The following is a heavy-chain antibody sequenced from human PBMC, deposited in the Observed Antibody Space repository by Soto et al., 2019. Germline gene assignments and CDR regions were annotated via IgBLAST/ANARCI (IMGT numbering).Heavy chain of an antibody. J-gene: IGHJ5*02. V-gene: IGHV3-73*02. CDR1: GFTFSGSA. CDR3: RVGGGGSS. CDR2: IRSKANSYAT. D-gene: IGHD2-15*01. Sequence: EVQLVESGGGLVQPGGSLKLSCAASGFTFSGSAMHWVRQASGKGLEWVGRIRSKANSYATAYAASVKGRFTISRDDSKNTAYLQMNSLKTEDTAVYYCRVGGGGSSWGQGTLVTVSS.